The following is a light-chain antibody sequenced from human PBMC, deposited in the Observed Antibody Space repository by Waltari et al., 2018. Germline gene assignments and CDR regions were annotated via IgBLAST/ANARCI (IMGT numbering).Light chain of an antibody. CDR2: DAS. V-gene: IGKV3-11*01. Sequence: EIVLTQSPATLSLSPGERATLYCRASQSVSSYLAWYQQKPGQPPRLPIYDASNRATGIPARFSGSGSGTDFTLTISSLEPEDFAVYYCQQRANWPRFTFGPGTKVDIK. J-gene: IGKJ3*01. CDR1: QSVSSY. CDR3: QQRANWPRFT.